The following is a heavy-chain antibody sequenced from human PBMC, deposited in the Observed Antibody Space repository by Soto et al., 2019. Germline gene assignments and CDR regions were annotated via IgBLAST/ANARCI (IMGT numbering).Heavy chain of an antibody. CDR3: ERHYDSSGYVYRMDV. J-gene: IGHJ6*02. D-gene: IGHD3-22*01. Sequence: GESLKISCKGSGYSFTSYWIGWVRQMPGKGLEWMGIIYPGDSDTRYSPSFQGQVTISADKSISTAYLQWSSLKASDTAMYYCERHYDSSGYVYRMDVWGQGTTVTVYS. V-gene: IGHV5-51*01. CDR1: GYSFTSYW. CDR2: IYPGDSDT.